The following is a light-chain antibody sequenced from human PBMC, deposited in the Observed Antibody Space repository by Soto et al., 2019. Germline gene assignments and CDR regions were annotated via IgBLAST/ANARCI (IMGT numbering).Light chain of an antibody. CDR3: QHYGASSWT. Sequence: EIVLTQSPGTLSLSPGERATLSCRASQSVSSSYLAWYQHKPGQAPRLLIYGASNRATGIPDRFSGSGSGTDFTLTISRLEPEEFAVYYCQHYGASSWTFGQGTKVE. CDR1: QSVSSSY. CDR2: GAS. J-gene: IGKJ1*01. V-gene: IGKV3-20*01.